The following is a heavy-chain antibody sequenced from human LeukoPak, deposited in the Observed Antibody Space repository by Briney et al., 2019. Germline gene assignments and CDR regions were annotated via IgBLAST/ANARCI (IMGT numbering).Heavy chain of an antibody. Sequence: GGSLRLSCAASGNYWMHWVRQAPGKGLVWVSHINNDGSWTSYADSVKGRFTISKDNAKNTVYLQMNSLRAEDTAVYYCVSFYETYWGRGTLVTVSS. D-gene: IGHD2/OR15-2a*01. V-gene: IGHV3-74*01. CDR2: INNDGSWT. J-gene: IGHJ4*02. CDR1: GNYW. CDR3: VSFYETY.